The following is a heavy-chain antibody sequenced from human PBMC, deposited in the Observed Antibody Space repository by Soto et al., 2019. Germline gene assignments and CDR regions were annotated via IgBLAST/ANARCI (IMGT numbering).Heavy chain of an antibody. V-gene: IGHV4-39*01. CDR1: GGSISSSSYY. J-gene: IGHJ6*02. CDR3: AVPAASVAGASGSYYYYGMDV. CDR2: IYYSGSP. D-gene: IGHD6-19*01. Sequence: SETLSLTCTVSGGSISSSSYYWGWIRQPPGKGLEWIGYIYYSGSPYYNPSLKSRVTISVDTSKNQFPLKLSSVTAADTAVYYCAVPAASVAGASGSYYYYGMDVWGQGTTVTVSS.